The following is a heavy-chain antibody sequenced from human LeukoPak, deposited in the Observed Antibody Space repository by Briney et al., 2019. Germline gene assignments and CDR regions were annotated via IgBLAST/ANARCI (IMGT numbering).Heavy chain of an antibody. CDR1: GYTFTVYY. CDR3: ARERVGSGWPRPYYFEF. J-gene: IGHJ4*02. V-gene: IGHV1-2*02. D-gene: IGHD6-19*01. Sequence: ASVRVPYKPSGYTFTVYYMHWVRQAPGQGLEWMGWINPNTGATIYAHKFQGRVSMTRDTSISTAYMELTSLRSGDTALYYCARERVGSGWPRPYYFEFWGQGTLVTVSS. CDR2: INPNTGAT.